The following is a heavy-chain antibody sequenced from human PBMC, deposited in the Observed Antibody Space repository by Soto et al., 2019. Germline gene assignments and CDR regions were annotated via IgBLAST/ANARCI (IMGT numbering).Heavy chain of an antibody. CDR2: ISYDGSNK. CDR1: EFTLSSYG. J-gene: IGHJ4*02. V-gene: IGHV3-30*18. CDR3: AKDLVY. Sequence: GGSLRLSCADSEFTLSSYGMHWVRQAPGKGLEWVAVISYDGSNKYYADSVKGRFTISRDNSKNTLYLQMNSLRAEDTAVYYCAKDLVYWGQGTLVTVSS. D-gene: IGHD2-8*02.